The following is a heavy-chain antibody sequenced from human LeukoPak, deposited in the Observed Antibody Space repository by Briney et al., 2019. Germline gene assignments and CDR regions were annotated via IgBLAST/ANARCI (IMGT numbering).Heavy chain of an antibody. Sequence: ASVKVSCKASGYTFTSYDINWVRQATGQGLEWMGWMNPNSGNTGYAQKFQGRVTMTRNNSISTAYMELSSLRSEDTAVYYCARRNDYLDSYYYYYMDVWGKGTTVTVSS. J-gene: IGHJ6*03. CDR1: GYTFTSYD. D-gene: IGHD4-11*01. CDR2: MNPNSGNT. V-gene: IGHV1-8*01. CDR3: ARRNDYLDSYYYYYMDV.